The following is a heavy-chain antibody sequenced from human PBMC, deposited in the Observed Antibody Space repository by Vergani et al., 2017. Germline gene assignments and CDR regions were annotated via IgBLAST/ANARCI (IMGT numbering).Heavy chain of an antibody. Sequence: EVQLVESGGGLVQPGGSLRLSCAASGFTFSSYWMHWVRQAPGKGLVWVSRINSDGSSTSYADSVKGRFTISRDNAKNTLYLQMNSLRAEDTAVYYCARDGFSDYDFWSGYPDGPYYMDVWGKGTTVTVSS. CDR2: INSDGSST. J-gene: IGHJ6*03. V-gene: IGHV3-74*01. CDR3: ARDGFSDYDFWSGYPDGPYYMDV. D-gene: IGHD3-3*01. CDR1: GFTFSSYW.